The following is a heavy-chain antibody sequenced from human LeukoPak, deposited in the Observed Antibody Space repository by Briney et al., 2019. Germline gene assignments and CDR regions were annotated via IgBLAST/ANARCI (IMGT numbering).Heavy chain of an antibody. CDR1: GFTFSSYW. J-gene: IGHJ5*02. Sequence: PGGSLRLSCAASGFTFSSYWMSWVRQAPGKGREWVANIKQDGSEKYYVDSVKGRFTISRDNAKNSLYLQMNSLRAEDTAVYYCARDDYYDSSGYYTNWFDPWGQGTLVTVSS. CDR2: IKQDGSEK. V-gene: IGHV3-7*01. CDR3: ARDDYYDSSGYYTNWFDP. D-gene: IGHD3-22*01.